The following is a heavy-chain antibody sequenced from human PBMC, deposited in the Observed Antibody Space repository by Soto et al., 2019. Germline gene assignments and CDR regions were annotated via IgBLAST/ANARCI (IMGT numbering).Heavy chain of an antibody. CDR1: GFTFDTDG. CDR3: AIFTPGNDLYYFSGLDL. D-gene: IGHD1-1*01. V-gene: IGHV3-30-3*01. J-gene: IGHJ6*02. Sequence: QVHLVESGGGVVQPGRSLRLSCVASGFTFDTDGIHWFRQAPVKGLQWVPLISYEGSNTNYADSVRARFTISRDNSKNTLYLQMNTMRPEDTGLYYCAIFTPGNDLYYFSGLDLWGQGTSVSVSS. CDR2: ISYEGSNT.